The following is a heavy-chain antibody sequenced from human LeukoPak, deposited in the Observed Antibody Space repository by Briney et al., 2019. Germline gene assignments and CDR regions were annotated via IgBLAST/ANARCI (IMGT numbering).Heavy chain of an antibody. V-gene: IGHV3-23*01. D-gene: IGHD6-19*01. Sequence: PGGSLRLSCAASGFTFSSYAWSWVRQAPGKGVEWVSVICGSGVSTYYEDSVKGRFTISKDNSKNALYLQMNSLRAEDTAVYYCAKGGLGWSIEYFQHWGQGTLVTVSS. CDR3: AKGGLGWSIEYFQH. CDR1: GFTFSSYA. J-gene: IGHJ1*01. CDR2: ICGSGVST.